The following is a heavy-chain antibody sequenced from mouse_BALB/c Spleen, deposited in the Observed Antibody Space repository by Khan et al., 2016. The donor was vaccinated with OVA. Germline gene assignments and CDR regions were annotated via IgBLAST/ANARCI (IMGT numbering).Heavy chain of an antibody. CDR3: ARGSGNSRFAY. V-gene: IGHV1S137*01. CDR2: ISTYYGDA. CDR1: GYTFTDYA. Sequence: QVQLQQSGAELVRPGVSVKISCKGSGYTFTDYAMHRVKQSYAKSLEWMGVISTYYGDADYNQKFKGKATMTVDKSSSTAYMEFARLTSEDSANCYCARGSGNSRFAYWGQGTLVTVSA. D-gene: IGHD1-3*01. J-gene: IGHJ3*01.